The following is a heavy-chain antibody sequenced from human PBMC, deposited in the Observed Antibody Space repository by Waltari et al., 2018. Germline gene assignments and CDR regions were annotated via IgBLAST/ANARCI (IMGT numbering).Heavy chain of an antibody. CDR2: VYHSGNT. CDR3: ARGAAAGSGPLIDY. D-gene: IGHD6-13*01. CDR1: GYSIRSGYY. J-gene: IGHJ4*02. Sequence: QVQLQESGPGLLNPSETLSLTCAVSGYSIRSGYYWGWVRQPSGKGLEWIGSVYHSGNTYYNPSLKSRLSISADTSNNQLSLKLSSVTAADTAVYYCARGAAAGSGPLIDYWGQGILVTVSS. V-gene: IGHV4-38-2*01.